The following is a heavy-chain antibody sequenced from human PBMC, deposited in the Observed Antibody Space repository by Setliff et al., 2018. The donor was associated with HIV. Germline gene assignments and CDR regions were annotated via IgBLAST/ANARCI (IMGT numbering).Heavy chain of an antibody. CDR3: AKGRPRIQVWEGFDY. CDR2: MYHSGTT. V-gene: IGHV4-4*02. J-gene: IGHJ4*02. D-gene: IGHD5-18*01. Sequence: SETLSLTCAVSGVSITSTNWWNWVRQSPGKGLEWIGEMYHSGTTNYNPSLTSRVTISVDKSKNQFSLNLTSVTAADTAVYYCAKGRPRIQVWEGFDYWGQGILVTVS. CDR1: GVSITSTNW.